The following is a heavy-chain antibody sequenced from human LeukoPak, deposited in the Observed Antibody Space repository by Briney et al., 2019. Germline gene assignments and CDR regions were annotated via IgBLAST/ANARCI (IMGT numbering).Heavy chain of an antibody. V-gene: IGHV3-7*03. D-gene: IGHD3-22*01. J-gene: IGHJ4*02. CDR2: IKQDGSEK. CDR1: GFTFSSYW. Sequence: GGSLRLSCAASGFTFSSYWMSWVRQAPGKGLEWVGSIKQDGSEKYYVESVRGRFSISRDNAKNSLYLQMNSLRAEDTALYYCARAAYYYDSSGYYEGDDFDYWGQGTLVTVSS. CDR3: ARAAYYYDSSGYYEGDDFDY.